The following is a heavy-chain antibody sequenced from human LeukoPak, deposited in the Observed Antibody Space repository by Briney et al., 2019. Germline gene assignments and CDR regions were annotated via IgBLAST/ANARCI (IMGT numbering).Heavy chain of an antibody. CDR3: ARNLVPYFGELDP. CDR2: IHHTGTT. J-gene: IGHJ5*02. CDR1: GGSINTDNYY. D-gene: IGHD3-10*01. V-gene: IGHV4-31*03. Sequence: SETLSLTCTVSGGSINTDNYYWSWIRQSPVKGLKWIGYIHHTGTTYYNPSLRSRVSISVFTSNNQFSLTLISVTAADTAVYYCARNLVPYFGELDPWGRGTLVTVSS.